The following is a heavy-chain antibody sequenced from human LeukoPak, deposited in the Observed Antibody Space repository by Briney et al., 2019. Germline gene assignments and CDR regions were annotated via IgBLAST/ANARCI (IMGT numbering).Heavy chain of an antibody. D-gene: IGHD3-22*01. Sequence: TGGSLRLSCAASGFTLSSYAMSWVRQAPGKGLEWVSAISGSGGSTYYADSVKGRFTISRDNSKNTLNLQMNSLRAEDTAVYYCAKDGEEDYYDSSGYGDYWGQGTLVTVSS. J-gene: IGHJ4*02. CDR2: ISGSGGST. V-gene: IGHV3-23*01. CDR1: GFTLSSYA. CDR3: AKDGEEDYYDSSGYGDY.